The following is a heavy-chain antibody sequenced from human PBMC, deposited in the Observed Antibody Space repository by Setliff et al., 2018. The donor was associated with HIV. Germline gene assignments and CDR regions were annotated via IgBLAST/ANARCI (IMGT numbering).Heavy chain of an antibody. Sequence: ASVKVSCKASGYTFTTYGITWVRQAPGQGLEWMGWISTYNGNTNYAQKLQGRVTMTTVKSTSTAYMELRSLRSDDTAVYYCARLSIPAYYYMDVWGKGTTVTVSS. CDR2: ISTYNGNT. V-gene: IGHV1-18*01. D-gene: IGHD2-21*01. J-gene: IGHJ6*03. CDR1: GYTFTTYG. CDR3: ARLSIPAYYYMDV.